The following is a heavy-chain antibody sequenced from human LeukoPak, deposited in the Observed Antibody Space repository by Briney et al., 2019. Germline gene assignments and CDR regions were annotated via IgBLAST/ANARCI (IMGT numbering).Heavy chain of an antibody. D-gene: IGHD3-10*01. CDR2: IYYSGST. Sequence: SETLSLTCTVSGGSISSSSYYWGWIRQPPGKGLEWIGSIYYSGSTYYNPSLKSRVTISVDTSKNQFSLKLSSVTAADTAVYYCARYDSGSHDYWGQGTLVTVSS. J-gene: IGHJ4*02. CDR3: ARYDSGSHDY. CDR1: GGSISSSSYY. V-gene: IGHV4-39*01.